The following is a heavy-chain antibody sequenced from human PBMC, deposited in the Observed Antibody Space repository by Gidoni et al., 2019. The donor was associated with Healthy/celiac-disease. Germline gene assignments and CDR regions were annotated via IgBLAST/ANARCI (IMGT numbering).Heavy chain of an antibody. CDR2: RWYDGSNK. Sequence: QVQLVESGGGVVQAGRSLRLSCAASGFTFSSYGMHWVRQAPGKGLEWVEVRWYDGSNKYYADSVKGRFTISRDNSKNTLYLQMNSLRAEDMAVYYCARDRQMAYFDYWGQGTLVIVSS. D-gene: IGHD5-12*01. CDR3: ARDRQMAYFDY. CDR1: GFTFSSYG. J-gene: IGHJ4*02. V-gene: IGHV3-33*01.